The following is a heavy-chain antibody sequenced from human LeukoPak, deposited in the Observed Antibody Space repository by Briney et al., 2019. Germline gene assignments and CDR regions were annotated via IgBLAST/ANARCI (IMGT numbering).Heavy chain of an antibody. CDR1: GFIFSSYS. Sequence: VDLGGSLRLSCAASGFIFSSYSMSWVRQAPGKGLEWVSVITGSGGNTYYADSVKGRFTISKDNSKNTVYLQMSSLRVDDTAVYYCAKAASSSWPSYYYGMDVWGQGTTVTVSS. CDR3: AKAASSSWPSYYYGMDV. D-gene: IGHD6-13*01. J-gene: IGHJ6*02. V-gene: IGHV3-23*01. CDR2: ITGSGGNT.